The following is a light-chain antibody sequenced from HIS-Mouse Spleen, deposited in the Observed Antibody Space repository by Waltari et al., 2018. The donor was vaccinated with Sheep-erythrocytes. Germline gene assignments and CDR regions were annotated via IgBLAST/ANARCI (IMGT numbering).Light chain of an antibody. CDR3: QAWDSSTAV. V-gene: IGLV3-1*01. CDR1: KLGDKY. J-gene: IGLJ2*01. Sequence: SYELTQSPSVSVSPGQTASITCSGDKLGDKYACWYQQKPGQSPVLVIYQDSKRPSGIPERVSGSNSGNTATLTISGTQAMDEADYYCQAWDSSTAVFGGGTKLTVL. CDR2: QDS.